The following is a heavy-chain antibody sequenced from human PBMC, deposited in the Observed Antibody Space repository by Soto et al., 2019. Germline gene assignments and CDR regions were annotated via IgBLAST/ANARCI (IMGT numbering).Heavy chain of an antibody. J-gene: IGHJ4*02. CDR1: GGSISSRGYY. CDR3: ARQVGYSYGFSDY. Sequence: SETLSLTCTVSGGSISSRGYYWGWIRQPPGKGLEWIGTIYSSGSDYYNPSLKSRVTISIDTSKNQFSLKLTSVTAADTGVYYCARQVGYSYGFSDYWGQGTLVTVSS. CDR2: IYSSGSD. D-gene: IGHD5-18*01. V-gene: IGHV4-39*01.